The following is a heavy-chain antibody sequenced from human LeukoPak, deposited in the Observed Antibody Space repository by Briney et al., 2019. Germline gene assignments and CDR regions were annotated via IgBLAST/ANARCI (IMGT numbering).Heavy chain of an antibody. J-gene: IGHJ4*02. CDR3: ARRGRSDYYYGSFDY. Sequence: PSETLSLTCAVYGGSFSGYYWSWIRQPPGKGLEWIGEINHSGSTNYNPSLKSRVTISVDTSKNQFSLKLSSVTAADTAVYYCARRGRSDYYYGSFDYWGQGTLVTVSS. D-gene: IGHD3-22*01. CDR2: INHSGST. V-gene: IGHV4-34*01. CDR1: GGSFSGYY.